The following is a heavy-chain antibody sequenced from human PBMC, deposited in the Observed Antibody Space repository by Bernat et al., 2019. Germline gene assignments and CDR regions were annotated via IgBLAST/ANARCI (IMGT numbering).Heavy chain of an antibody. D-gene: IGHD3-22*01. J-gene: IGHJ4*02. CDR3: ATYYYDSSGYYSRVY. V-gene: IGHV4-30-2*01. CDR2: IYHSGST. Sequence: QLQLQESGSGLVKPSQTLSLTCAVSGGSISSGGYSWSWIRQPPGKGLEWIGYIYHSGSTYYNPSLKSRVTISVDRSKNQFSLKLSSVTAADTAVYYGATYYYDSSGYYSRVYWGQGTLVTVSS. CDR1: GGSISSGGYS.